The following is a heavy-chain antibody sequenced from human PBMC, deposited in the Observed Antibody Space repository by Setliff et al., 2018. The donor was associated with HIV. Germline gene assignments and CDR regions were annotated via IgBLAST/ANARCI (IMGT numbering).Heavy chain of an antibody. Sequence: SETLSLTCTVSAYSIRNGYYWGWIRQSPGKGLEWIGTLYYDGNTYYNPSLKSRVTMSVDTSKNQFSLNLNSVTAADTAVYHCARETIRSGHPSEAGFDFWGQGALVTVSS. CDR1: AYSIRNGYY. D-gene: IGHD6-19*01. CDR2: LYYDGNT. V-gene: IGHV4-38-2*02. CDR3: ARETIRSGHPSEAGFDF. J-gene: IGHJ4*02.